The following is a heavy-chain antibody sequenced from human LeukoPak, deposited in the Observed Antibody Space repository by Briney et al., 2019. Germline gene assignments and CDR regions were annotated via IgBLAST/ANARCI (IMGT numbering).Heavy chain of an antibody. J-gene: IGHJ4*02. CDR1: GGSISSYY. CDR2: IYYSGST. Sequence: SETLSLTCTVSGGSISSYYWSWIRQPPGKGLEWIGYIYYSGSTNYNPSLKSGVTISADTSNNQYSLQLSSVTAADTAVYYCGRQSDDGSGSYSYRGRRTVVTVSS. V-gene: IGHV4-59*08. D-gene: IGHD3-10*01. CDR3: GRQSDDGSGSYSY.